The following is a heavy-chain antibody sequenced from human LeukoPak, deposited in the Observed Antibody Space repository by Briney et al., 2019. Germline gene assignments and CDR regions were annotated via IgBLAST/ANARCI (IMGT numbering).Heavy chain of an antibody. J-gene: IGHJ4*02. Sequence: GGSLRLSCAASGITFSSYSMNWVRQAPGKGLEWVSVISGSGGSTYYADSVKGRFTISRDNSKNTLYLQMNSLRAEDTAVYYCAKDMLPGSSSGIDYWGQGTLVTVSS. CDR2: ISGSGGST. CDR1: GITFSSYS. CDR3: AKDMLPGSSSGIDY. V-gene: IGHV3-23*01. D-gene: IGHD6-6*01.